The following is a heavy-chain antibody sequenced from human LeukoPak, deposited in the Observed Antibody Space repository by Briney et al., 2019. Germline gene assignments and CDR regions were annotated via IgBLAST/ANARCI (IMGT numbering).Heavy chain of an antibody. V-gene: IGHV1-69*04. CDR1: GGTFSRYA. CDR2: IIPILGIA. D-gene: IGHD5-24*01. Sequence: GASVKVSCKASGGTFSRYAISWVRQAPGQGLEWMGRIIPILGIANYAQKFQGRVTITADKSTSTAYMELSSLRSEDTAVYYCARDGYNLMGFDYWGQGTLVTVSS. CDR3: ARDGYNLMGFDY. J-gene: IGHJ4*02.